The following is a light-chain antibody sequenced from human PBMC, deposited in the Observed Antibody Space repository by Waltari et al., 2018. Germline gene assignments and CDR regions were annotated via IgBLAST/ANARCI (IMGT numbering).Light chain of an antibody. V-gene: IGLV1-40*01. CDR3: LSYDNTLSAYI. CDR1: DSNIGGYY. CDR2: QYN. J-gene: IGLJ2*01. Sequence: QSVLTQPPSVSGAPGQRVTMSCTGSDSNIGGYYVSWYQQFPGTPPKLLIFQYNKRPSGISDRFSGSKSATSASLTITGLQTEDEADYYCLSYDNTLSAYIFGGGTRLTVL.